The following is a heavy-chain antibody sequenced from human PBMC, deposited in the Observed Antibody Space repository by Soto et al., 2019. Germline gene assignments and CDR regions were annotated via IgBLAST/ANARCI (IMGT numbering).Heavy chain of an antibody. D-gene: IGHD5-18*01. CDR3: ARDSHTAMARGDAFDI. V-gene: IGHV3-21*01. J-gene: IGHJ3*02. CDR1: GFTFSSYS. Sequence: EVQLVESGGGLVKPGGSLRLSCAASGFTFSSYSMNWVRQAPGKGLEWVSSISSSSSYIYYADSVKGRFTTSRDNAKNSLYLQMNSLRAEDTAVYYCARDSHTAMARGDAFDIWGQGTMVTVSS. CDR2: ISSSSSYI.